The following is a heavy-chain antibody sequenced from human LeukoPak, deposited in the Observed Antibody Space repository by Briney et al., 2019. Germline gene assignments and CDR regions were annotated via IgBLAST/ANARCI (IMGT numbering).Heavy chain of an antibody. CDR2: IRYDGSNK. D-gene: IGHD6-19*01. J-gene: IGHJ3*02. V-gene: IGHV3-30*02. CDR3: AKGIRIAVAGTAFDI. CDR1: GFTFSSYG. Sequence: PGGSLRLSCAASGFTFSSYGMHWVRQAPGKGLEWVAFIRYDGSNKYYADSVKGRFTISRDNAKNSLYLQMNSLRAEDMALYYCAKGIRIAVAGTAFDIWGQGTMVTVSS.